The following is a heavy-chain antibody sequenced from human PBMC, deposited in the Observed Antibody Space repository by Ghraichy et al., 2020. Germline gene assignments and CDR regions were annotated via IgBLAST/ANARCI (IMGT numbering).Heavy chain of an antibody. V-gene: IGHV3-23*03. CDR1: RFTFSDYA. Sequence: GSLRLSCAASRFTFSDYAMGWVRQAPGKGLEWVSVINGGAYSINYADSVKGRFTISRDNFKNTVFLQMNNLRVEDTAIYYCARNDTTKGVFDYWGLGTQVTVSS. D-gene: IGHD2-8*01. CDR3: ARNDTTKGVFDY. CDR2: INGGAYSI. J-gene: IGHJ4*02.